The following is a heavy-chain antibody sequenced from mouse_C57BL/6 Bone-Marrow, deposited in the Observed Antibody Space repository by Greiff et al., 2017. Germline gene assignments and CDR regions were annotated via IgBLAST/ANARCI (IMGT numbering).Heavy chain of an antibody. Sequence: EVKLMESGEGLVKPGGSLKLSCAASGFTFSSYAMSWVRQTPEKRLEWVGYICSGGDYIYYADTVKGRFTISRDNARNTLYLQMSSLKSEDTAMYYCTREGFSMDYWGQGTSVTVSS. J-gene: IGHJ4*01. CDR3: TREGFSMDY. V-gene: IGHV5-9-1*02. CDR1: GFTFSSYA. CDR2: ICSGGDYI.